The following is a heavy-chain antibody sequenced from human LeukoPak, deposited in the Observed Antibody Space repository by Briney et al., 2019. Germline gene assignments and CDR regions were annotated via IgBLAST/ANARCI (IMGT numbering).Heavy chain of an antibody. CDR3: ARDFFHGHCAGLSCFLLDY. CDR2: ISAYNGNT. D-gene: IGHD2-15*01. CDR1: GYTFTSYG. Sequence: ASVKVSCKASGYTFTSYGISWVRQASGQGLEWMGWISAYNGNTNSAQKFQDRVTMTTDTSTSTAYMELRSLRSDDTAVYYCARDFFHGHCAGLSCFLLDYWGQGSLVTVSS. J-gene: IGHJ4*02. V-gene: IGHV1-18*01.